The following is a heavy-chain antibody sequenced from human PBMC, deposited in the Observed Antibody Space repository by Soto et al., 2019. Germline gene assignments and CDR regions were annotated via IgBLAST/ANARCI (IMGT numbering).Heavy chain of an antibody. J-gene: IGHJ5*02. V-gene: IGHV1-18*01. CDR3: ARADYYDSSGYYDTDGPGWFDP. CDR2: ISAYNGNT. Sequence: ASVKVSCKASGYTFTSYGISWVRQAPGQGLKWMGWISAYNGNTNYAQKLQGRDTMTTDTSTSTAYMELRSLRSDDTAVYYCARADYYDSSGYYDTDGPGWFDPWGQGTLVTVSS. CDR1: GYTFTSYG. D-gene: IGHD3-22*01.